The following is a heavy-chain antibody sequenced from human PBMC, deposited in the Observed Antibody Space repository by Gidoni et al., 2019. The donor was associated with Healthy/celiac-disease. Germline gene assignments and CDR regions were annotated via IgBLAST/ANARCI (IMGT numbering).Heavy chain of an antibody. V-gene: IGHV3-21*01. CDR1: AFTFSSYS. CDR3: ARGHYDSSGIGDY. D-gene: IGHD3-22*01. CDR2: ISSSSSYI. Sequence: EVQLVESGGGLVKPGGSLRLSCAASAFTFSSYSMNWVRQAPGKGLEWVSSISSSSSYIYYADSVKGRFTISRDNAKNSLYLQMNSLRAEDTAVYYCARGHYDSSGIGDYWGQGTLVTVSS. J-gene: IGHJ4*02.